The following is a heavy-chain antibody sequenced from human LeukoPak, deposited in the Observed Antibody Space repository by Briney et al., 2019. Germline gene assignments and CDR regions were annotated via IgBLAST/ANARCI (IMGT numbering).Heavy chain of an antibody. Sequence: GASVKVSCKASGHTFTGYYMHWVRQAPGQGLEWMGWINPNSGGTNYAQKFQGRVTMTRDTSISTAYMELSRLRSDDTAVYYCARDSDYYYGMDVWGQGTTVTVSS. J-gene: IGHJ6*02. CDR1: GHTFTGYY. D-gene: IGHD1-26*01. CDR3: ARDSDYYYGMDV. V-gene: IGHV1-2*02. CDR2: INPNSGGT.